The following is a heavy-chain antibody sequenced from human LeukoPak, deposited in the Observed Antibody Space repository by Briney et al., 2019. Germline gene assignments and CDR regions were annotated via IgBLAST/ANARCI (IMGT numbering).Heavy chain of an antibody. CDR3: AKVMKGSERLTMVRGVIIKTAGLYYMDV. D-gene: IGHD3-10*01. CDR2: ISASGGST. Sequence: GGSLRLSCAAFGFTLRSYAMSWARQAPGKALEWVSSISASGGSTNYADPVKGRFTISRDNSKNTVYLQMNSLRAEDTAVYYCAKVMKGSERLTMVRGVIIKTAGLYYMDVWGKGTTVTVSS. CDR1: GFTLRSYA. V-gene: IGHV3-23*01. J-gene: IGHJ6*03.